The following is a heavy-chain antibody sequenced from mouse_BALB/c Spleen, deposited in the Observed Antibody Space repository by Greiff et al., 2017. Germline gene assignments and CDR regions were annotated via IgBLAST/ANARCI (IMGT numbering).Heavy chain of an antibody. CDR3: ARSLGRGYYAMDY. J-gene: IGHJ4*01. V-gene: IGHV1-67*01. CDR2: ISTYYGNT. Sequence: VQLQQSGPELVRPGVSVKISCKGSSYTFTDYAMHWVKQSHAKSLEWIGVISTYYGNTNYNQKFKGKATMTVDKSSSTAYMELARLTSEDSAVYYCARSLGRGYYAMDYWGQGTSVTVSS. D-gene: IGHD4-1*01. CDR1: SYTFTDYA.